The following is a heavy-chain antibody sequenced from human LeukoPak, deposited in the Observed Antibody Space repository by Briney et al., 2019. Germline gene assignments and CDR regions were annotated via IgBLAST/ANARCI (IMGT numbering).Heavy chain of an antibody. CDR3: ARDYLITIFGVVISYYYYGMDV. CDR2: IKQDGSEK. CDR1: GFTFSTYS. J-gene: IGHJ6*02. V-gene: IGHV3-7*01. Sequence: PGGSLRLSCAASGFTFSTYSMNWVRQAPGKGLEWVANIKQDGSEKYYVDSVKGRFTISRDNAKNSLYLQMNSLRAEDTAVYYCARDYLITIFGVVISYYYYGMDVWGQGTTVTVSS. D-gene: IGHD3-3*01.